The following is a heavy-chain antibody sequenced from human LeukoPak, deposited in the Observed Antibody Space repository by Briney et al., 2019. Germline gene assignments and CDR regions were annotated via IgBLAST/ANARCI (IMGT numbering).Heavy chain of an antibody. Sequence: GGSLRLSCAASGFTFDDYAMHWVRQAPGKGLEWVSGISWNSGSIGYADSVKGRFAISRDNAKNSLFLQMSSLRAEDTAIYYCAKSSGSYLWGNRGPTDCWGQGTLVTVSS. CDR3: AKSSGSYLWGNRGPTDC. V-gene: IGHV3-9*01. CDR2: ISWNSGSI. J-gene: IGHJ4*02. CDR1: GFTFDDYA. D-gene: IGHD1-26*01.